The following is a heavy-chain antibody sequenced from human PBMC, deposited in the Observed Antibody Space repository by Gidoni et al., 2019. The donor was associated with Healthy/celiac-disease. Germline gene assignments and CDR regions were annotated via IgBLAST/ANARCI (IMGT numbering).Heavy chain of an antibody. Sequence: EVQLVESGGGLVQPGGSLGLSCAASGFTFSSYSMNWVRQAPGKGLEWVSYISSSSSTIYYADSVKGRFTISRDNAKNSLYLQMNSLRDEDTAVYYCARDGSSGYLYYFDYWGQGTLVTVSS. CDR1: GFTFSSYS. V-gene: IGHV3-48*02. CDR3: ARDGSSGYLYYFDY. D-gene: IGHD3-22*01. J-gene: IGHJ4*02. CDR2: ISSSSSTI.